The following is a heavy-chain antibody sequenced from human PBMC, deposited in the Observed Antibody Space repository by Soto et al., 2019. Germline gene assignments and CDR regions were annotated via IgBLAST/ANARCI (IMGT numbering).Heavy chain of an antibody. CDR1: GGSISSYY. CDR3: ATVWFGELSSNWFDP. CDR2: IYYSGST. D-gene: IGHD3-10*01. J-gene: IGHJ5*02. Sequence: KTSETLSLTCTVSGGSISSYYWSWIRQPPGKGLEWIGYIYYSGSTNYNPSLKSRVTISVDTSKNQFSLKLSSVTAADTAVYYCATVWFGELSSNWFDPWGQGTLVTVSS. V-gene: IGHV4-59*01.